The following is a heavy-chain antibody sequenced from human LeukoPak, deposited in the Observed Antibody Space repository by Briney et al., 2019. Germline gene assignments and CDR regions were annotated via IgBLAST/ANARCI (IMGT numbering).Heavy chain of an antibody. D-gene: IGHD6-19*01. J-gene: IGHJ4*02. Sequence: GGSLRLFCAASGFTFSSYSMNWVRQAPGKGLEWVSSISSSSSYIYYADSVKGRFTISRDNAKNSLYLQMNSLRAEDTAVYYCARPNRGKVAGTFDYWGQGTLVTVSS. V-gene: IGHV3-21*01. CDR2: ISSSSSYI. CDR1: GFTFSSYS. CDR3: ARPNRGKVAGTFDY.